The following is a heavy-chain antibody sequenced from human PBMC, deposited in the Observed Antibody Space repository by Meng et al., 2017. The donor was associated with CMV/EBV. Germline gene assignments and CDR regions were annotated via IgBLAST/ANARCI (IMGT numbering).Heavy chain of an antibody. J-gene: IGHJ4*02. CDR1: GFTFSSYS. D-gene: IGHD6-13*01. CDR3: AMLYSSSWYYFDY. Sequence: GGPLRLSCAASGFTFSSYSMNWVRQAPGKGLEWVSSISSSSSYIYYADSVKGRFTISRDNAKNSLYLQMNSLRAEDTAVYYCAMLYSSSWYYFDYWGQGTLVTVSS. CDR2: ISSSSSYI. V-gene: IGHV3-21*01.